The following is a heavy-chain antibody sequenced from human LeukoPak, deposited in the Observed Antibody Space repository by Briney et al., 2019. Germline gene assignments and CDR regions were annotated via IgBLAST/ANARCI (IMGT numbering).Heavy chain of an antibody. V-gene: IGHV6-1*01. CDR1: GDSVSSNSAA. Sequence: SQTLSLTCVISGDSVSSNSAAWNWIRQSPSRGLQWLGRTYYRSKWYNDYAVSVRSRITINPDTSKNQFSLQLNSINSEDTAVYYCAKVAAAGSAFDIWGQGTMVTVSS. D-gene: IGHD6-13*01. J-gene: IGHJ3*02. CDR3: AKVAAAGSAFDI. CDR2: TYYRSKWYN.